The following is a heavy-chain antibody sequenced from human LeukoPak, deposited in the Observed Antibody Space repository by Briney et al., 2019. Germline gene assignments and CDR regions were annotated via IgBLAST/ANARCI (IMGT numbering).Heavy chain of an antibody. CDR2: IRPDGSEK. J-gene: IGHJ4*02. Sequence: GGSLRLSCTTSGFIFSSYWMSWVRQAPGKVLEWVANIRPDGSEKQYVDSMKGRFTISRDNAQNSVYLHMNSLTAEDTAVYYCARFSRSAQSYWGQGTLVTVSS. CDR3: ARFSRSAQSY. D-gene: IGHD2-15*01. V-gene: IGHV3-7*01. CDR1: GFIFSSYW.